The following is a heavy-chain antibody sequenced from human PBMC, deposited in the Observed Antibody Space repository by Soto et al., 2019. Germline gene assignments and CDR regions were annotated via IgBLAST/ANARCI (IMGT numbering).Heavy chain of an antibody. CDR2: IYYSGST. V-gene: IGHV4-31*03. Sequence: SETLSLTCTVSGGSISSGGYYWSWIRQHPGKGLEWIGYIYYSGSTHYNPSLKSRVTISVDTSKNQFSLKLSSVTAADTAVYYCARGSSGYYPNSYWYFDLWGRGTLVTVSS. CDR3: ARGSSGYYPNSYWYFDL. D-gene: IGHD3-22*01. CDR1: GGSISSGGYY. J-gene: IGHJ2*01.